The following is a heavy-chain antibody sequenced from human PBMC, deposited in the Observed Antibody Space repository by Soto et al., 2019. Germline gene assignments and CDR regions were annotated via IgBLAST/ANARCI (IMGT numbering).Heavy chain of an antibody. D-gene: IGHD3-22*01. CDR2: IYYSGST. CDR3: ASTYYYDSSGYYYPNWFDP. J-gene: IGHJ5*02. CDR1: GGSISSGGYY. V-gene: IGHV4-31*03. Sequence: SETLSLTCTVSGGSISSGGYYWSWIRQHPGKGLEWIGYIYYSGSTYYNPSLKSRVTISVDTSKNQFSLRLSSVTAADTAVYYCASTYYYDSSGYYYPNWFDPWGQGTLVTVSS.